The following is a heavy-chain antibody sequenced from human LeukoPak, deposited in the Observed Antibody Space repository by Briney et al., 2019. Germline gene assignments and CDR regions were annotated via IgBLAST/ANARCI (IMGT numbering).Heavy chain of an antibody. J-gene: IGHJ4*02. CDR3: ARQYSSSWSHHFDY. D-gene: IGHD6-13*01. CDR2: IYYGGST. CDR1: GGSISSSSYY. V-gene: IGHV4-39*01. Sequence: PSETLSLTCTVSGGSISSSSYYWGWIRQPPGKGLEWIGSIYYGGSTYYNPSLKSRVTISVDTSKNQFSLKLSSVTAADTAVYYCARQYSSSWSHHFDYWGQGTLVTVSS.